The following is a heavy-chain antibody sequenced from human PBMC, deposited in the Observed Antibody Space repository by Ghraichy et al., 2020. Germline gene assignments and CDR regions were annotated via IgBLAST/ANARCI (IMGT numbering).Heavy chain of an antibody. CDR3: AKGPRRFPHHSVAVAGTPFDY. Sequence: SCAASGFTFSSYAISWVRQAPGKGLEWVSTVSASSDTTHYADSVKGRFTLSRDNSRNALFLVMNSLRAEDTAVYYCAKGPRRFPHHSVAVAGTPFDYWGQGTLVTVSS. CDR1: GFTFSSYA. V-gene: IGHV3-23*01. J-gene: IGHJ4*02. CDR2: VSASSDTT. D-gene: IGHD6-19*01.